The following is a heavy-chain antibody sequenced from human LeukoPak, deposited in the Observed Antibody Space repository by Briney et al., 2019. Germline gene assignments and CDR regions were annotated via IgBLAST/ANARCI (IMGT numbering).Heavy chain of an antibody. Sequence: SETLSLTCTVSRGSISSAGYYWTWIRQHPGKGLEWIGYIYNSGSTNYNPSLESRVTLSVDASQNQFSLKLSSVTAADTAVYYCARDRGVIDYWGQGTLVTVSS. J-gene: IGHJ4*02. CDR1: RGSISSAGYY. CDR3: ARDRGVIDY. D-gene: IGHD3-10*01. V-gene: IGHV4-31*03. CDR2: IYNSGST.